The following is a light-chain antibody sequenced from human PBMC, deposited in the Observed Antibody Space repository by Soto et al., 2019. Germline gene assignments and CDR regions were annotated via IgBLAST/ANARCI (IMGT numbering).Light chain of an antibody. J-gene: IGKJ4*01. Sequence: DIQMTQSASSLPASVGDTVTISCQASQDISKYLNWFQQKPGKAPKLLIYDVFNVETGVPSRFSGXXXXTXXXLIISNLQPEDFATYYCQQYDQLPITFGGGTKVDI. V-gene: IGKV1-33*01. CDR1: QDISKY. CDR3: QQYDQLPIT. CDR2: DVF.